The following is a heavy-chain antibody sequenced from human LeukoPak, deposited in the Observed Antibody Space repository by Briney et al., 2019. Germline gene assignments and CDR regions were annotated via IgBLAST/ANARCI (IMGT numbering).Heavy chain of an antibody. CDR1: GFTFSSYA. J-gene: IGHJ6*03. D-gene: IGHD6-19*01. CDR3: AKDRAYSSGWYINYYYMDV. CDR2: ISGSGGST. Sequence: GGSLRLSCAASGFTFSSYAMSWVRQAPGKRLEWVSAISGSGGSTYYADSVKGWFTISRDNSKNTLYLQMNSLRAEDTAVYYCAKDRAYSSGWYINYYYMDVWGKGTTVTVSS. V-gene: IGHV3-23*01.